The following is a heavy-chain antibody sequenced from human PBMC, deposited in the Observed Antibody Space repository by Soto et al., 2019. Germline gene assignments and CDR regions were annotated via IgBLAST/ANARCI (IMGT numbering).Heavy chain of an antibody. CDR3: ARGGYGSGSYYYNWFDP. V-gene: IGHV1-2*04. J-gene: IGHJ5*02. CDR2: INPNSGGT. CDR1: GYTFTGYY. D-gene: IGHD3-10*01. Sequence: ASVKVSCKASGYTFTGYYMHWVRQAPGQGLEWMGWINPNSGGTNYAQKFQGWVTMTRDTSISTAYMELSRLRSDDTAVYYCARGGYGSGSYYYNWFDPWGQGTLVTLSS.